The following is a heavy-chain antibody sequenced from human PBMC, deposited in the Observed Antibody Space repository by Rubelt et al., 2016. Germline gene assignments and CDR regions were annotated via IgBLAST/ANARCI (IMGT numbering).Heavy chain of an antibody. V-gene: IGHV3-21*01. J-gene: IGHJ5*02. Sequence: VRQAPGKGLEWVSSISDTSKYIFHADSVGGRFTISRDNAKNSLYLQMNSLRADDTGVYYCARDASFSNWFDPWGQGTLVTVSS. CDR3: ARDASFSNWFDP. CDR2: ISDTSKYI.